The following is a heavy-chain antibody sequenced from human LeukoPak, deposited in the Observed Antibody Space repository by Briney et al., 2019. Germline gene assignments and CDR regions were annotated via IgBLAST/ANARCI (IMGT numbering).Heavy chain of an antibody. Sequence: GGSLRLSCAASGFNFRIHDMSWVRQAPGKGLEWVSTISGRYTGTYYADSVKGHFTISRDNSKNTLYLQMNRLRAEDTAVYYGANPYVSGSYYMSALDIWGLGTMVTVSS. D-gene: IGHD3-10*01. CDR3: ANPYVSGSYYMSALDI. V-gene: IGHV3-23*01. CDR2: ISGRYTGT. CDR1: GFNFRIHD. J-gene: IGHJ3*02.